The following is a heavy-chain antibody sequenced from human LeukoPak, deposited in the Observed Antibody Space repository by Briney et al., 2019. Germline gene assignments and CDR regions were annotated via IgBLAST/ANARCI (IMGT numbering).Heavy chain of an antibody. CDR3: ARSSAYSYGPLNY. J-gene: IGHJ4*02. CDR2: IYYSEST. V-gene: IGHV4-30-4*01. D-gene: IGHD5-18*01. Sequence: SETLSLTCTVSGGSISSGDYNWSWIRQPPGKGLEWIGYIYYSESTYYNPSLKSRVTIPVDTSKNQFSLELSSVTAADTAVYYCARSSAYSYGPLNYWGQGTLVTVSS. CDR1: GGSISSGDYN.